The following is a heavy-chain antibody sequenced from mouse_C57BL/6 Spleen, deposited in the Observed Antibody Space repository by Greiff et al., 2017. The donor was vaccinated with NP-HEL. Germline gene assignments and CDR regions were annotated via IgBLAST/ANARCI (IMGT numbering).Heavy chain of an antibody. J-gene: IGHJ3*01. D-gene: IGHD1-1*01. CDR2: ISSGGDYI. CDR1: GFTFSSYA. CDR3: TRDGGYGSSFAY. Sequence: EVQLVESGEGLVKPGGSLKLSCAASGFTFSSYAMSWVRQTPEKRLEWVAYISSGGDYIYYADTVKGRFTISRDNARNTLYLQMSSLKSEDTAMYYCTRDGGYGSSFAYWGQRTLVTVSA. V-gene: IGHV5-9-1*02.